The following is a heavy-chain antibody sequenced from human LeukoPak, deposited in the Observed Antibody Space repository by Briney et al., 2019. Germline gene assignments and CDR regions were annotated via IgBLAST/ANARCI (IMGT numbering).Heavy chain of an antibody. CDR2: ISSSGSTR. Sequence: GGSLRLSXAVSGFTFSTYELKWVRQAPGKGVEWVSYISSSGSTRYYADSVKGRFTISRDNAKNSLYLQMNSLRAEDTAVYYSARGNGYGQFDSWGQGTLVTVSS. V-gene: IGHV3-48*03. J-gene: IGHJ4*02. CDR1: GFTFSTYE. D-gene: IGHD5-12*01. CDR3: ARGNGYGQFDS.